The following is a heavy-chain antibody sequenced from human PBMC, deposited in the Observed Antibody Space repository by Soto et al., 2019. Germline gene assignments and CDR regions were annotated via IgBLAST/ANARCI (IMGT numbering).Heavy chain of an antibody. CDR2: IYSRGRTL. D-gene: IGHD6-6*01. CDR3: ARQAARNYIAS. Sequence: GGSLRLSCVASGFTFSDYSMSWIRQAPGKGLEWLAFIYSRGRTLSYTDSVRGRFTISRDNAENSVYLQMDSLRADDTAVYYCARQAARNYIASWGQGKSVTVSS. CDR1: GFTFSDYS. V-gene: IGHV3-11*01. J-gene: IGHJ4*02.